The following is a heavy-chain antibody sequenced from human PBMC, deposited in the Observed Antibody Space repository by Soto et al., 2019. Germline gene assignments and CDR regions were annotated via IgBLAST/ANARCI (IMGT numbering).Heavy chain of an antibody. D-gene: IGHD3-10*01. V-gene: IGHV4-30-4*01. CDR1: GGSISSGDYY. CDR2: IYYSGST. J-gene: IGHJ2*01. Sequence: QVQLQESGPGLVKPSQTLSLTCTVSGGSISSGDYYWSWIRQPPGKGLEWIGYIYYSGSTYYNPSLKSRVTISVDTSKHQFSLKLSSVTAADTAVYYCARVAGTFYWYFDLWGRGTLVTVSS. CDR3: ARVAGTFYWYFDL.